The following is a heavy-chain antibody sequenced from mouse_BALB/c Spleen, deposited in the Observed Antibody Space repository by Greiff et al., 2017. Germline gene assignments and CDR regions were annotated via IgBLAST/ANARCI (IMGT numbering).Heavy chain of an antibody. CDR2: ISSGGSYT. CDR1: GFTFSSYT. D-gene: IGHD1-1*01. CDR3: TSGLLRKYFDF. V-gene: IGHV5-6-4*01. Sequence: EVQLQESGGGLVKPGGSLKLSCAASGFTFSSYTMSWVRQTPEKRLEWVATISSGGSYTYYPDSVKGRFTISRDNAKNTLYLQMSSLKSEDTAMYYCTSGLLRKYFDFRGAGTKGPVPS. J-gene: IGHJ1*01.